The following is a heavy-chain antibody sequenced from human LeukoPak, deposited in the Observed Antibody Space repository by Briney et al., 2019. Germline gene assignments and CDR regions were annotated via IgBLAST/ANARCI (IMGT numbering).Heavy chain of an antibody. J-gene: IGHJ4*02. D-gene: IGHD3-16*01. CDR2: INTDGSNS. CDR3: ASHGGADY. V-gene: IGHV3-74*01. CDR1: GFTFSRYW. Sequence: GGSLRLSCAASGFTFSRYWMHWVRQAPGKGPVWVSRINTDGSNSHYAESVEGRFTISRDNAKNTLYLQMNSLRPEDTAVYYCASHGGADYWGRGPLITVS.